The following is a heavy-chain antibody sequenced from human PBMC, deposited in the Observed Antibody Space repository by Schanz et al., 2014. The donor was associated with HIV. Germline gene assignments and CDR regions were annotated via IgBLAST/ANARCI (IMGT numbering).Heavy chain of an antibody. CDR1: AFNFDSYG. V-gene: IGHV3-30*03. J-gene: IGHJ6*02. Sequence: QVQLVESGGGVVQPGRSLRLSCVASAFNFDSYGMHWVRQAPGKGLEWVAVISYDGTKKHYADSVKGRFTISRDNSNNTLYLQMNSLRAEDTAVYFCTRGRFLERGGMDVWGQGTAVTVS. CDR3: TRGRFLERGGMDV. CDR2: ISYDGTKK. D-gene: IGHD3-3*01.